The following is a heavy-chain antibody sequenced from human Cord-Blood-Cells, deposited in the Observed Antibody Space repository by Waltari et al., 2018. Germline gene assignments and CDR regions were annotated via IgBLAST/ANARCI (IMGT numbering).Heavy chain of an antibody. CDR1: GGSISSYY. D-gene: IGHD6-13*01. J-gene: IGHJ3*02. V-gene: IGHV4-59*01. Sequence: QVQLQESGPGLVKPSETLPLTCTVPGGSISSYYWSWIRQPPGKGLEWLGYIYYSGSTNYNPSLKSRVTISVDTSKNQFSLKLSSVTAADTAVYYCARVSSSWYLDAFDIWGQGTMVTVSS. CDR3: ARVSSSWYLDAFDI. CDR2: IYYSGST.